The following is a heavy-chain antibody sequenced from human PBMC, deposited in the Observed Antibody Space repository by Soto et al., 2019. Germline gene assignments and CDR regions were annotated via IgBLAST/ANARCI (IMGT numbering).Heavy chain of an antibody. CDR1: GFTYRSYD. V-gene: IGHV3-13*01. Sequence: GGSLRLSCAAFGFTYRSYDMHWVRHVPGKGLEWVSSLGGAGAREYAGSVRGRFTISRDNAKNSLYLQMDSLRVGDTAVYYCTRATFGVGMDLRGQGTPVTVSS. J-gene: IGHJ6*02. CDR3: TRATFGVGMDL. D-gene: IGHD3-10*01. CDR2: LGGAGAR.